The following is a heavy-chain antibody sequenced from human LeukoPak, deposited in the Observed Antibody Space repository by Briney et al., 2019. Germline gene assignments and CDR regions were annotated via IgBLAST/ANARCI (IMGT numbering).Heavy chain of an antibody. CDR3: TSYSSGWHRHFDY. Sequence: GGSLRLSCIASGFTFGDYVMSWVRQAPGKGLEWVGFIKSSIKGGTTEYAASVKGRFTISRDESKRSAYLQMNSLKTEDTAVYYCTSYSSGWHRHFDYWGQGTLVTVSS. V-gene: IGHV3-49*04. CDR1: GFTFGDYV. J-gene: IGHJ4*02. CDR2: IKSSIKGGTT. D-gene: IGHD6-19*01.